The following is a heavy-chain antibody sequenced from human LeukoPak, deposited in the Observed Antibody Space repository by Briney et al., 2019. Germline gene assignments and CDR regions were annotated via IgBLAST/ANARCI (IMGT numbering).Heavy chain of an antibody. CDR1: GFTFRNYG. V-gene: IGHV3-30*02. CDR3: AKDLGRGSGLHY. J-gene: IGHJ4*02. D-gene: IGHD6-19*01. Sequence: GGSLRLSCAESGFTFRNYGIHWVRQAPGKGLEWVAFIRFDGNNKYYADSLKGRFTTSRDNSKNTLYLQMNSLGGEDTAVYYCAKDLGRGSGLHYWGQGTLITVSS. CDR2: IRFDGNNK.